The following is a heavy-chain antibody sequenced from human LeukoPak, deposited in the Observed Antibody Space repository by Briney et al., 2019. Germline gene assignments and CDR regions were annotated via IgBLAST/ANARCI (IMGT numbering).Heavy chain of an antibody. CDR3: AKLVARGYDFTGNDY. Sequence: SVKVSCKASGGTFSSYPISWVRQAPGQGLEWMGGIIPVFGTSNYAQKFQGRVTITADESTNTAYMELSSLRSEDTAVYYCAKLVARGYDFTGNDYWGQGTLVTVSS. D-gene: IGHD5-12*01. J-gene: IGHJ4*02. CDR2: IIPVFGTS. V-gene: IGHV1-69*13. CDR1: GGTFSSYP.